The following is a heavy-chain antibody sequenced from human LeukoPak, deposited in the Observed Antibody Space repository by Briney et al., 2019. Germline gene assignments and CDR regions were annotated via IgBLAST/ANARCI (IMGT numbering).Heavy chain of an antibody. V-gene: IGHV4-59*01. CDR3: AREGVEMATIRAFDI. Sequence: SETLSLTCTVSGGSISSDYWGWIRQPPGKGLEWIGYIYYSGSTNYNPSLKSRVTISVDTFKTQFSLKLGSVTAADTAVYYCAREGVEMATIRAFDIWGQGTMVTVSS. J-gene: IGHJ3*02. CDR2: IYYSGST. D-gene: IGHD5-24*01. CDR1: GGSISSDY.